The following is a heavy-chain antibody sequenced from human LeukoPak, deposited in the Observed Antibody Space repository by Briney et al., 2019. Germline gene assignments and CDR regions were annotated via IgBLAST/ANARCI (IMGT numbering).Heavy chain of an antibody. Sequence: GGSLRLSCATSGFTFINSGMHWVRQAPGKGLEWVAVLWYDGNRKFYADSVKGRFTISRDNSKNTLYLQMNSLRAEDTAVYFCAKDKSVRATYFDYWGQGTLVTVSS. CDR2: LWYDGNRK. CDR3: AKDKSVRATYFDY. J-gene: IGHJ4*02. D-gene: IGHD1-26*01. CDR1: GFTFINSG. V-gene: IGHV3-30*02.